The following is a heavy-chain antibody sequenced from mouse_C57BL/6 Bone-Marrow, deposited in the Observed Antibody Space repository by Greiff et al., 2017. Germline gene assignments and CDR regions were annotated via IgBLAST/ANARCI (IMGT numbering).Heavy chain of an antibody. J-gene: IGHJ3*01. CDR3: AKMRDYDYDEAWFAY. D-gene: IGHD2-4*01. V-gene: IGHV2-5*01. CDR2: IWRGGST. CDR1: GFSLTSYG. Sequence: QVQLKESGPGLVQPSQSLSITCTVSGFSLTSYGVHWVRQSPGKGLEWLGVIWRGGSTDYNEAFMSRLSITQDNSKSQVFFKMNSLQADDTAIYYCAKMRDYDYDEAWFAYWGQGTLVTVSA.